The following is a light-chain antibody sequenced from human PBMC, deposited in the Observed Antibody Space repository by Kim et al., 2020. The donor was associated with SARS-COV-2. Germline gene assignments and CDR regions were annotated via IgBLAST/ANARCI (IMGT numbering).Light chain of an antibody. J-gene: IGKJ5*01. CDR1: QSVSSSY. V-gene: IGKV3-20*01. Sequence: EIVLTQSPGTLSLSPGKRATLSCRASQSVSSSYLAWYQQKPGQAPRLLIYGASSRATGIPDRFSGSGSGTDFTLTISRLEPEDFAVYYCQQYGSSPPITFGQGTRWRLN. CDR3: QQYGSSPPIT. CDR2: GAS.